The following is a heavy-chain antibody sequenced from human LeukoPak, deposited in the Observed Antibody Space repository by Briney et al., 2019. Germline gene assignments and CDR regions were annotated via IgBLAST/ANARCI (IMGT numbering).Heavy chain of an antibody. CDR2: IYSGGST. D-gene: IGHD5-18*01. V-gene: IGHV3-66*01. Sequence: GGSLRPSCAASGFTVSSNYISWVRHAPRKGLEWVSVIYSGGSTNYADSVKGSFTISRDNSKDTLYLQMNSLRAEHTAVYYFVTASFDYWGQGTLVTVSS. CDR3: VTASFDY. CDR1: GFTVSSNY. J-gene: IGHJ4*02.